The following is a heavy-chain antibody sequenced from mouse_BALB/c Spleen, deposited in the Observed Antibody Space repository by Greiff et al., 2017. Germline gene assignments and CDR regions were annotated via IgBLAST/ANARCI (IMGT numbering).Heavy chain of an antibody. CDR1: GFAFSSYD. CDR2: ISSGSSTI. V-gene: IGHV5-12-1*01. CDR3: AREGYYYAMDY. Sequence: EVQRVESGGGLVKPGGSLKLSCAASGFAFSSYDMSWVRQTPEKRLEWVAYISSGSSTIYYADTVKGRFTISRDNPKNTLFLQMTSLRSEDTAMYYCAREGYYYAMDYWGQGTSVTVSS. J-gene: IGHJ4*01.